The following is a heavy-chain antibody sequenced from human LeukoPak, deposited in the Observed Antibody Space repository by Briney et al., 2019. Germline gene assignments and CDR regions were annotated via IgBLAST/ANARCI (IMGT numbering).Heavy chain of an antibody. CDR2: INPNSGGT. J-gene: IGHJ5*02. Sequence: GASVKVSCKASGYTFTGYYMHWVRQAPGQGLEWMGWINPNSGGTNYAQKFQGRVTMTRDMSISTAYMELSRLRSDDTAVYYCARDPITMVRGGKVWFDPWGQGTLVTVSS. CDR1: GYTFTGYY. V-gene: IGHV1-2*02. D-gene: IGHD3-10*01. CDR3: ARDPITMVRGGKVWFDP.